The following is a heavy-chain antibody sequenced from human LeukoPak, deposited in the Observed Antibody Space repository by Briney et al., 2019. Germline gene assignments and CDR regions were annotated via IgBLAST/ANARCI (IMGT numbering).Heavy chain of an antibody. CDR3: AKDTGTAWGNWFDP. CDR2: ISGSGGST. D-gene: IGHD3-16*01. Sequence: GGSLRLSCAAFGFTFSSYSMNWVRQAPGKGLEWVSAISGSGGSTYYADSVKGRFTISRGNSKNTLYLQMNSLRAEDTAVYYCAKDTGTAWGNWFDPWGQGTLVTVSS. V-gene: IGHV3-23*01. J-gene: IGHJ5*02. CDR1: GFTFSSYS.